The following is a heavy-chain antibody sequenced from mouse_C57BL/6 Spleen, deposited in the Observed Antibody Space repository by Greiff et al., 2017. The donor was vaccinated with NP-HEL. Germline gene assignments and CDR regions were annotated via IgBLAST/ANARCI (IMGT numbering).Heavy chain of an antibody. Sequence: VQLQQSGPGLAKPSQSLSLTCSVTGYSITSGYYWNWIRQFPGNKLEWMGYISYDGSNNYNPSLKNRISITRDTSKNQFFLKLNSVTTEDTATYYCAREDYGSSYPSFAYWGQGTLVTVSA. V-gene: IGHV3-6*01. CDR2: ISYDGSN. J-gene: IGHJ3*01. D-gene: IGHD1-1*01. CDR1: GYSITSGYY. CDR3: AREDYGSSYPSFAY.